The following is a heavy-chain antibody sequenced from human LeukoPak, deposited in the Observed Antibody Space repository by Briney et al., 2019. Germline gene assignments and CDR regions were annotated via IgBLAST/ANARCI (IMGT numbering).Heavy chain of an antibody. CDR2: ISGSGGST. CDR3: ARGYSGYDYFDY. J-gene: IGHJ4*02. CDR1: GFTFSSYT. D-gene: IGHD5-12*01. V-gene: IGHV3-23*01. Sequence: GGSLRLSCAASGFTFSSYTMSWVRQAPGKGLEWVSAISGSGGSTYYADSVKGRFTISRDNSKNTLYLQMNSLRAEDTAVYYCARGYSGYDYFDYWGQGTLVTVSS.